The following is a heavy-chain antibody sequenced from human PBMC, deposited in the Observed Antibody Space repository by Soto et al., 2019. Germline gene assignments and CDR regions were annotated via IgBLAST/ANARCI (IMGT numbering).Heavy chain of an antibody. D-gene: IGHD1-26*01. V-gene: IGHV3-48*02. CDR2: ISSNSVTI. CDR1: GFIFSKYS. Sequence: PGESLRLSCGASGFIFSKYSMNWVRQAPGKGLEWLSYISSNSVTIYYADSVRGRFTIFRDNGKNSLYLQMSSLRDEDTAVYYCAREDILGTRSFDYWGQGALVTVSS. J-gene: IGHJ4*02. CDR3: AREDILGTRSFDY.